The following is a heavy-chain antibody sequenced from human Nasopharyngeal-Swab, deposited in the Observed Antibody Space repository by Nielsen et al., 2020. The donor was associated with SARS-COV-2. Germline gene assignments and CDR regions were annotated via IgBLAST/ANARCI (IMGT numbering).Heavy chain of an antibody. CDR2: IYWNDDK. V-gene: IGHV2-5*01. J-gene: IGHJ4*02. Sequence: SGPTLVKPTQTLTLTCTFSGFSLSTSGVGVGWIRQPPGKALEWLALIYWNDDKRYSPSLKSRLTITKDTSKNQVALTMTNMDPVDTATYYCAHSSSITMIVVVIPTFDYWGQGTLVTVSS. CDR3: AHSSSITMIVVVIPTFDY. CDR1: GFSLSTSGVG. D-gene: IGHD3-22*01.